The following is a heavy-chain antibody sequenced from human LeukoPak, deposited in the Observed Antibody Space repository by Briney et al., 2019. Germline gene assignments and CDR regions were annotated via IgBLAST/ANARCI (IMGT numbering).Heavy chain of an antibody. Sequence: PGGSLRLSCTVSGFTVSSNSMSWVRQAPGKGLEWVSFIYSDNTHYSDSVKGRFTISRDNSKNTLYLQMNSLRAEDTAVYYCAKDDAWGRYKDWGQGTLVTVSS. CDR1: GFTVSSNS. D-gene: IGHD3-16*01. CDR2: IYSDNT. CDR3: AKDDAWGRYKD. V-gene: IGHV3-53*01. J-gene: IGHJ1*01.